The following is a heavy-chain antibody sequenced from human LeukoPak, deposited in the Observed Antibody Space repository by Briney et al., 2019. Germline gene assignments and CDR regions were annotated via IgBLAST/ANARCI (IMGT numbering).Heavy chain of an antibody. J-gene: IGHJ4*02. CDR2: IWYDGSNK. Sequence: SGGSLRLSCAASGFTFSSYGMHWVRQAPGKGLEWVAVIWYDGSNKYYADSVKGRFTISRDNSKNTLYLQMNSLRAEDTALYYCAKASSPGVSGSYSDYWGQGTLVTVSS. D-gene: IGHD3-10*01. V-gene: IGHV3-30*02. CDR3: AKASSPGVSGSYSDY. CDR1: GFTFSSYG.